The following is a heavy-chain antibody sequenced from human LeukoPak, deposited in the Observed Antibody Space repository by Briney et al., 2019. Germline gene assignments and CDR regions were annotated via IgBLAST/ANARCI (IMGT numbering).Heavy chain of an antibody. J-gene: IGHJ4*02. CDR3: ARGAGWYNY. Sequence: PSETLSLTCTVSGGSISSYYWSWIRQPPGKGLEWVGYIYNSGSTNYNPSLKSRVTISVDRSKNQFSLNMSAVTTAYTAVYYCARGAGWYNYWGQGTLVTVSS. V-gene: IGHV4-59*01. D-gene: IGHD6-19*01. CDR1: GGSISSYY. CDR2: IYNSGST.